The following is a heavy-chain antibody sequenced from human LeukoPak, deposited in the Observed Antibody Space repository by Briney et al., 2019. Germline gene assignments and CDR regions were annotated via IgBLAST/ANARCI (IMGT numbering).Heavy chain of an antibody. CDR3: AREVTYYDSLTGYYNGNFDY. V-gene: IGHV3-23*01. D-gene: IGHD3-9*01. CDR1: GFTFSSYA. J-gene: IGHJ4*02. Sequence: GGSLRLSCAASGFTFSSYAMSWVRQAPGKGLEWVSVISGSGGNTYYADSVKGRFTISRDNAKNTLYLQMNSLRAEDTAVYYCAREVTYYDSLTGYYNGNFDYWGQGTLVTVSS. CDR2: ISGSGGNT.